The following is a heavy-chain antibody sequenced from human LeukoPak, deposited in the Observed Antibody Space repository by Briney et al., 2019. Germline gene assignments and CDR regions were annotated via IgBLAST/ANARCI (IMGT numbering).Heavy chain of an antibody. Sequence: SGPALVKTTQTPTMTRTFSWFSLSTSGKCLSWIPQPPGEAPEWLARIDWDDDTYYSTSLKTRLTISKDTSKNQVVLTMINMDPVDTATYYCARTSYSSSSVFFDYWGQGTLVTVSS. CDR1: WFSLSTSGKC. D-gene: IGHD6-6*01. J-gene: IGHJ4*02. CDR2: IDWDDDT. V-gene: IGHV2-70*11. CDR3: ARTSYSSSSVFFDY.